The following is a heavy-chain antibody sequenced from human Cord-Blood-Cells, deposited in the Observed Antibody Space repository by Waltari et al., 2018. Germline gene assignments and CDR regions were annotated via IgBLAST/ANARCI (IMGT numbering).Heavy chain of an antibody. CDR1: SYTFTGYY. Sequence: QVQLVQSGAEVKKPGASVKVSFKASSYTFTGYYMHWVRQAPGQGLEWRGRINTNSGGTNYAQKFQARVTMTRDTSISTAYMALSRLRSDDTAVYYCAEGGSGSYYNEYFQHWGQGTLVTVSS. CDR3: AEGGSGSYYNEYFQH. V-gene: IGHV1-2*06. D-gene: IGHD3-10*01. J-gene: IGHJ1*01. CDR2: INTNSGGT.